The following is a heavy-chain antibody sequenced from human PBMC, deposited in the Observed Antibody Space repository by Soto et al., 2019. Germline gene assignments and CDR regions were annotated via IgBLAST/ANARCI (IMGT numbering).Heavy chain of an antibody. J-gene: IGHJ6*02. D-gene: IGHD2-2*01. CDR2: ISYDETNK. CDR3: ARGGYCSSSSCYRYGMDV. V-gene: IGHV3-30-3*01. CDR1: GFTFSSYA. Sequence: HPGGSLRLSCAASGFTFSSYAMHWVRQAPGKGLEWVTVISYDETNKYYGDSVKGRFTISRDNSKNTLYLQMNSLRAEDTAVYYCARGGYCSSSSCYRYGMDVWGQGTTVTVSS.